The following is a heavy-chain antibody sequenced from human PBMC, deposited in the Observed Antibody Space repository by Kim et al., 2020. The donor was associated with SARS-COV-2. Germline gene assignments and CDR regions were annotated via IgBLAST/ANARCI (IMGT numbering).Heavy chain of an antibody. CDR1: GGTFSSYA. CDR2: IIPILGIA. D-gene: IGHD3-10*01. V-gene: IGHV1-69*04. CDR3: ARARYYGSGSYYPNHYYYYYGMDV. Sequence: SVKVSCKASGGTFSSYAISWVRQAPGQGLEWMGRIIPILGIANYAQKFQGRVTITADKSTSTAYMELSSLRSEDTAVYYCARARYYGSGSYYPNHYYYYYGMDVWGQGTTVTVSS. J-gene: IGHJ6*02.